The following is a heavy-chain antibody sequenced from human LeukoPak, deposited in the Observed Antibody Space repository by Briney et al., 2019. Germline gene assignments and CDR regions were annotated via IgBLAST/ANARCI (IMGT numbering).Heavy chain of an antibody. V-gene: IGHV4-39*01. CDR1: GFTFSSYN. J-gene: IGHJ3*02. CDR3: ARPTIAAAANDAFDI. D-gene: IGHD6-13*01. Sequence: GSLRLSCAASGFTFSSYNLNWVRQPPGKGQEWIGSIYYSGSTYYNPSLKSRVTISVDTSKNQFSLKLSSVTAADTAVYYCARPTIAAAANDAFDIWGQGTMVTVSS. CDR2: IYYSGST.